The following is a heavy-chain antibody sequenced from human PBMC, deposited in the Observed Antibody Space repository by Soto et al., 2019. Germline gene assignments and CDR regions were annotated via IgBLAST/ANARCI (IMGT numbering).Heavy chain of an antibody. CDR1: GFTFSSYA. D-gene: IGHD1-26*01. J-gene: IGHJ3*02. CDR3: SGLRRWVGATSDRAFDI. CDR2: ISGSGGST. Sequence: EAQLLESGGDLVQPGGSLRLSCAASGFTFSSYAMSWVRQAPGKGLEWVSAISGSGGSTYYADSVKGRFTISRDNSKNTVFLEMNSVRADDTAVYYCSGLRRWVGATSDRAFDIWGQGTMVTVSS. V-gene: IGHV3-23*01.